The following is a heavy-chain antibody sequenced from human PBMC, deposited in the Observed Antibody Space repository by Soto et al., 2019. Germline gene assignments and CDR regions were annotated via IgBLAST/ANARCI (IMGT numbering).Heavy chain of an antibody. Sequence: QLQLQESDPGLVKPSETLSLTCTVSGGSISSSSYYWGWIRQPPGKGLEWIGSIYYSGSTYYNPSHNIRVPISVDTSKHQFALALSSVAAAATAVYSCARHPGASSSSYVDYWGQGTLVTVSS. V-gene: IGHV4-39*01. J-gene: IGHJ4*02. CDR1: GGSISSSSYY. D-gene: IGHD2-2*01. CDR3: ARHPGASSSSYVDY. CDR2: IYYSGST.